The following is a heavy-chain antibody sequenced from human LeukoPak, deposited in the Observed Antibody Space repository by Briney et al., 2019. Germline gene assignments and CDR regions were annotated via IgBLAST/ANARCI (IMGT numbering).Heavy chain of an antibody. D-gene: IGHD1-26*01. CDR3: ASSGSYRFDY. V-gene: IGHV3-48*02. CDR1: GFTFSSYA. Sequence: GGSLRLSCAASGFTFSSYAMTWVRQAPGKGLEWVSHITASGTAMFYADSVKGRFTISRDNAKNSLYLQMNSLRDEDTAVYYCASSGSYRFDYWGQGTLVTVSS. CDR2: ITASGTAM. J-gene: IGHJ4*02.